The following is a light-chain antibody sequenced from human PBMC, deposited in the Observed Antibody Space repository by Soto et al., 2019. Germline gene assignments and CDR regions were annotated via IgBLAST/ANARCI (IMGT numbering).Light chain of an antibody. V-gene: IGKV3-20*01. CDR1: QTVKKNN. Sequence: EIVLTQPPGPLSLSPGIRVPLPCGASQTVKKNNLAWNRQKPGQAPRPLIYGASTPATGTPARFSGSGSGTHFTLTVSRLEPEDFAVYYCQQYGGSAPWTFGPGTKVDMK. CDR3: QQYGGSAPWT. CDR2: GAS. J-gene: IGKJ1*01.